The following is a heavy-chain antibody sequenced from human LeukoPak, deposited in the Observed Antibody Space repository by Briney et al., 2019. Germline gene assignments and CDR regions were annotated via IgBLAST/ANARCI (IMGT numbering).Heavy chain of an antibody. D-gene: IGHD5-18*01. CDR1: GFTVSSNY. CDR2: IFSGGST. Sequence: PGGSLRLSCAASGFTVSSNYMSWVRQAPGKGLEWVSVIFSGGSTYYADSVKGRFTISRDNSKNTLYLQMNSLRAEDTAVYYCASGHTYGYNDYWGQGTLVTVSS. CDR3: ASGHTYGYNDY. V-gene: IGHV3-53*01. J-gene: IGHJ4*02.